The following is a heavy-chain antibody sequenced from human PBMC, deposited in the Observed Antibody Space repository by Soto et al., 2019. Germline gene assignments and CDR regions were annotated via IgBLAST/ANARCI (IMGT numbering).Heavy chain of an antibody. Sequence: SETLSLTCTVSGGSISSSSYYWSWIRQPPGKGLEWIGEINHSGSTNYNPSLKSRVTISVDTSKNQFSLKLSSVTAADTAVYYCARGTLAYYDILTGYYSRYYFDYWGQGTLVTVSS. V-gene: IGHV4-39*07. CDR3: ARGTLAYYDILTGYYSRYYFDY. D-gene: IGHD3-9*01. CDR1: GGSISSSSYY. CDR2: INHSGST. J-gene: IGHJ4*02.